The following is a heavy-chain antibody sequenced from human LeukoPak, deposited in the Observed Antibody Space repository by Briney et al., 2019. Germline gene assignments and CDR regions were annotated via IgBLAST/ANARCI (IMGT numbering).Heavy chain of an antibody. V-gene: IGHV3-21*01. D-gene: IGHD3-10*01. CDR1: GFTFSTYS. J-gene: IGHJ4*02. CDR3: ARDQLLWFGEQQDPSYFDY. CDR2: ISSSGSYL. Sequence: GGSLRLSCAASGFTFSTYSMNWVRQAPGKGLEWVSSISSSGSYLYYADSVKGRFTISRDNAKNSLYLQMNSLRAEDTAVYYCARDQLLWFGEQQDPSYFDYWGQGTLVTVSS.